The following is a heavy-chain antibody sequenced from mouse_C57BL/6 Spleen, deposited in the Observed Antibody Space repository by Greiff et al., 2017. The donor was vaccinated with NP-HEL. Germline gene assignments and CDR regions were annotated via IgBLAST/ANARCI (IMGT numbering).Heavy chain of an antibody. D-gene: IGHD2-3*01. V-gene: IGHV1-55*01. J-gene: IGHJ3*01. Sequence: VQLQQPGAELVKPGASVKMSCKASGYTFTSYWLTWVKQRPGQGLEWIGDIYPGSGSTNYNEKFKSKATLTVDTSSSTAYMQLSSLTYEDSAVYYCARGIYDGYYCWFAYWGQGTLVTVSA. CDR1: GYTFTSYW. CDR2: IYPGSGST. CDR3: ARGIYDGYYCWFAY.